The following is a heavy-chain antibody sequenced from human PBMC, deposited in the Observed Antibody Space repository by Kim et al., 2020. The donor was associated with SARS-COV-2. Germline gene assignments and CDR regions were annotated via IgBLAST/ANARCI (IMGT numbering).Heavy chain of an antibody. CDR1: GGSFSGYF. J-gene: IGHJ4*02. Sequence: SETLSLTCAVYGGSFSGYFWNWIRQSPGKGLEWIGEINHSGTTNYNPSFKSRVIISVDTSKNQVFLKLTSVTAADTAVYYCARGGVMRTSGWYYWGQGTLVTVSS. CDR2: INHSGTT. D-gene: IGHD2-2*01. CDR3: ARGGVMRTSGWYY. V-gene: IGHV4-34*01.